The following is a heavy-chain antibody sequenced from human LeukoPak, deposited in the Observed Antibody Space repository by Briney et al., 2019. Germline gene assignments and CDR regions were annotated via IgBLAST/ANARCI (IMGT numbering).Heavy chain of an antibody. V-gene: IGHV1-69*01. D-gene: IGHD5-12*01. CDR2: IIPIFGTA. Sequence: SVKVSCKASGGTFSSYAISWVRPAPGQGLEWMGGIIPIFGTANYAQKFQGRVTITADESTSTAYMELSSLRSEDTAVYYCARGYSGYDYPFDYWGQGTLVTVSS. J-gene: IGHJ4*02. CDR1: GGTFSSYA. CDR3: ARGYSGYDYPFDY.